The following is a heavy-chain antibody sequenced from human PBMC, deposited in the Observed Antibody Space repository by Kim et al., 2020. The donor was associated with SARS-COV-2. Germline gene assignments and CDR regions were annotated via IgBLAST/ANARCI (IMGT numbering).Heavy chain of an antibody. CDR2: IYSGGST. V-gene: IGHV3-53*01. CDR3: ASGYYYGSGCYYVDY. CDR1: GFTVSSNY. J-gene: IGHJ4*02. D-gene: IGHD3-10*01. Sequence: GGSLRLSCAASGFTVSSNYMSWVRQAPGKGLEWVSVIYSGGSTYYADSVKGRFTISRHNSKNTLYLQMNSLRAEDTAVYYCASGYYYGSGCYYVDYWGQGTLVTVSS.